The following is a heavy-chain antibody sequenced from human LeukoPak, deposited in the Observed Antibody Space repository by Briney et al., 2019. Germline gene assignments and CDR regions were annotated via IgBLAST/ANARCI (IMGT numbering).Heavy chain of an antibody. CDR2: IHYSGTT. CDR3: ARCIGPSKHYDY. CDR1: GGSISSSTYY. D-gene: IGHD2-8*01. J-gene: IGHJ4*02. Sequence: PSETLSLTCTVSGGSISSSTYYWAWIRQPPGKGLEWIASIHYSGTTYYNPSLTSRVTISVDTSKNQFSLKLNSVTAADTAVYYCARCIGPSKHYDYWGQGTLVTVSS. V-gene: IGHV4-39*01.